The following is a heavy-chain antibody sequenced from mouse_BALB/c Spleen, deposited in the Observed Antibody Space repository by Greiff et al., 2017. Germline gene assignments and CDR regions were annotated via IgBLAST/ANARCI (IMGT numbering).Heavy chain of an antibody. CDR1: GYTFTSYW. Sequence: QVQLQQSGAELVRPGASVKLSCKASGYTFTSYWINWVKQRPGQGLEWIGNIYPSDSYTNYNQKFKDKATLTVDKSSSTAYMQLSSPTSEDSAVYYCTRGGLRLLGYWYFDVWGAGTTVTVSS. CDR3: TRGGLRLLGYWYFDV. V-gene: IGHV1-69*02. CDR2: IYPSDSYT. J-gene: IGHJ1*01. D-gene: IGHD1-2*01.